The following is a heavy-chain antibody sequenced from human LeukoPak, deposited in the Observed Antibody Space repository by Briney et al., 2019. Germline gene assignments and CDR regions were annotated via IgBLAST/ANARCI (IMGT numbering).Heavy chain of an antibody. CDR1: GFTFSSYA. D-gene: IGHD3-22*01. CDR3: ANQALYYYDSSGYYYSPHGHFDY. V-gene: IGHV3-23*01. J-gene: IGHJ4*02. Sequence: HPGGSLRLSCAASGFTFSSYAMSWVRQAPGKGLEWVSAISGSGGSTYYADSVKGRFTISRDNSKNTLYLQMNSLRAEDTAVYYCANQALYYYDSSGYYYSPHGHFDYWGQGTLVTVSS. CDR2: ISGSGGST.